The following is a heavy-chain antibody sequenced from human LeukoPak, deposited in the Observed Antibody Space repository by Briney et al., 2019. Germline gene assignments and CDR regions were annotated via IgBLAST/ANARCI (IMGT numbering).Heavy chain of an antibody. D-gene: IGHD6-25*01. CDR2: ISSSGSTI. CDR3: ARGLEAAWSAFDI. Sequence: PGGSLRLSCAASGFTFSDYYMSWIRQAPGKGLEWVSYISSSGSTIYYADSVKGRFTISRDNAKNSLYLQMDSLRAEDTAVYYCARGLEAAWSAFDIWGQGTMVTVSS. CDR1: GFTFSDYY. J-gene: IGHJ3*02. V-gene: IGHV3-11*04.